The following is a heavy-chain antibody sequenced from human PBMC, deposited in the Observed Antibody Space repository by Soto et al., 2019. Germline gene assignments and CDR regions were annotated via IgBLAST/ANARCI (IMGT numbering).Heavy chain of an antibody. CDR2: IWYDGSNK. D-gene: IGHD3-22*01. CDR3: ARDTSGYYYWTYYYGMDV. J-gene: IGHJ6*02. CDR1: GFTFSSYG. Sequence: PGGSLRLSCAASGFTFSSYGMHWVRQAPGKGLEWVAVIWYDGSNKYYADSVKGRFTISRDNSKNTLYLQMNSLRAEDTAVYYCARDTSGYYYWTYYYGMDVWGQGTTVTVSS. V-gene: IGHV3-33*01.